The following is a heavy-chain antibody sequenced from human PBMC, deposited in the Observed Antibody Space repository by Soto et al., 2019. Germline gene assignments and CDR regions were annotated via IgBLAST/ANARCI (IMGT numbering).Heavy chain of an antibody. V-gene: IGHV3-48*03. CDR1: GFTFSSYE. J-gene: IGHJ6*02. CDR2: ISSSGNFI. D-gene: IGHD3-3*01. CDR3: ARDAPSDDFWSGYSYGMDV. Sequence: QTGGSLRLSCTASGFTFSSYEMNWVRQAPGKGLEWVSYISSSGNFIYYADSVKARFTISRDNAKNSLYLQMNSLRAEDTAVYYCARDAPSDDFWSGYSYGMDVWRQGTTVTVSS.